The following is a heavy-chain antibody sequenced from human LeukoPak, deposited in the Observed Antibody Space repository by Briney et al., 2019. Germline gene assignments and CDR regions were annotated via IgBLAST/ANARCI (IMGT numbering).Heavy chain of an antibody. J-gene: IGHJ4*02. D-gene: IGHD4/OR15-4a*01. V-gene: IGHV4-59*01. CDR1: GYTFSSYW. Sequence: GSLRLSCAASGYTFSSYWMHWIRQPPGKGLEWIGYIYYSGSTNYNPSLKSRVTISVDTSKNQFSLKLSSVTAADTAVYYCARGANWVDYWGQGTLVTVSS. CDR2: IYYSGST. CDR3: ARGANWVDY.